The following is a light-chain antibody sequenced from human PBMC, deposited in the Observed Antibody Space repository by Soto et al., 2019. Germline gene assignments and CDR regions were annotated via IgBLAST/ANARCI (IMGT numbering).Light chain of an antibody. Sequence: DIVLTQSPATLSLSPGERATLSCRASQSVNKWLVWYQQKPGQAPRLLIYDASTRASDIPARFSGSGSGTDFNLTISSLEPDDFADYYCQHRSNWPLTFGGGTRVEIK. J-gene: IGKJ4*01. CDR3: QHRSNWPLT. CDR2: DAS. V-gene: IGKV3-11*01. CDR1: QSVNKW.